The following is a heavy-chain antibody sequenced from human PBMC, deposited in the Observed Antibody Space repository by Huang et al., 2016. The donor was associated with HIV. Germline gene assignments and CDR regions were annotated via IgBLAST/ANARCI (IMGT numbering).Heavy chain of an antibody. D-gene: IGHD2-2*01. V-gene: IGHV1-69*13. CDR2: ITPLFNTT. CDR1: GGTFRTSA. Sequence: QVQLVQSGTEVKKPGSSVKVSCKSSGGTFRTSAFSWVRQAPGQGLEWMGGITPLFNTTNYAHHFQGRVTIIADESTSTAYMERSSLRDDDTAVYYCARDEGGRYCSSISCYFVYWGQGTMVTVSS. J-gene: IGHJ4*02. CDR3: ARDEGGRYCSSISCYFVY.